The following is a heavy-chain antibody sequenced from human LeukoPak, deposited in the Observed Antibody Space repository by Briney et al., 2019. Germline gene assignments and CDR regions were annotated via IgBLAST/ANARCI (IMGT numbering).Heavy chain of an antibody. CDR1: GFNFSSYL. D-gene: IGHD6-13*01. CDR3: ARLGYSSSWYYFDY. J-gene: IGHJ4*02. V-gene: IGHV3-74*01. CDR2: INSDGYSL. Sequence: GGSLGPPFSAFGFNFSSYLMHLVRPASGEGLVWVPSINSDGYSLSYADSVKGRFTISRDNTKNTLYLEMNSLRVEDTAVYYCARLGYSSSWYYFDYWGQGTLVTVSS.